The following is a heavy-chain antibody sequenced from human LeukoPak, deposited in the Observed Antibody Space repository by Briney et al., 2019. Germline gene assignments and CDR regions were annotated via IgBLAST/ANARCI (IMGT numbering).Heavy chain of an antibody. D-gene: IGHD6-25*01. CDR1: GFTFSSYA. Sequence: GSLRLSCAASGFTFSSYAMTWVRQPPGKGLEWVSNIGTSSTTIYYADSVKGRFTISRDNAKNSLYLQMNSLRADDTAVYYCARFAAGGSYYYYMDVWGKGTTVTVSS. J-gene: IGHJ6*03. V-gene: IGHV3-48*01. CDR3: ARFAAGGSYYYYMDV. CDR2: IGTSSTTI.